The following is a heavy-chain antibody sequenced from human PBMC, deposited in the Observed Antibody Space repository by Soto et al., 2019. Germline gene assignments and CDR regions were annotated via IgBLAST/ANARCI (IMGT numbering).Heavy chain of an antibody. CDR2: IYYSGST. D-gene: IGHD6-13*01. J-gene: IGHJ4*02. Sequence: LSLTCTVSGGSVSSGSYYWSWIRQPPGKGLEWIGYIYYSGSTNYNPSLKSRVTISVDTSKNQFSLKLSSVTAADTAVYYCAREGRGAAAGTTFDYWGQGTLVTVSS. CDR3: AREGRGAAAGTTFDY. V-gene: IGHV4-61*01. CDR1: GGSVSSGSYY.